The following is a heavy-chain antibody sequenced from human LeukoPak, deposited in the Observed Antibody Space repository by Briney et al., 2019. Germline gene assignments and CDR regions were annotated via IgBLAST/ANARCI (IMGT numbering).Heavy chain of an antibody. J-gene: IGHJ4*03. CDR3: ARHPGGSSFDY. D-gene: IGHD2-8*02. V-gene: IGHV4-59*08. CDR2: IYYSGST. CDR1: GGSISSYY. Sequence: SETLSLTCTVSGGSISSYYWSWIRQPPGKGLEWIGYIYYSGSTNYNPSLKSRVTISVDTSKNQFSLKLSSVTAADTALYFCARHPGGSSFDYWGQGTLVTVSS.